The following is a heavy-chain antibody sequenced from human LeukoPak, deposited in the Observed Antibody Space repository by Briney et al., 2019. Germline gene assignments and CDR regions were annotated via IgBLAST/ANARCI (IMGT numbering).Heavy chain of an antibody. CDR2: IYYSGST. J-gene: IGHJ4*02. CDR1: GGSISSYY. Sequence: SETLSLTCTVSGGSISSYYWSWIRQPPGKGLEWIGYIYYSGSTNYNPSLKSRVTISVDASKNQFSLNLSSVTAADTAVYYCARRSRDGYSYCDYWGQGTLVTVSS. CDR3: ARRSRDGYSYCDY. D-gene: IGHD5-24*01. V-gene: IGHV4-59*08.